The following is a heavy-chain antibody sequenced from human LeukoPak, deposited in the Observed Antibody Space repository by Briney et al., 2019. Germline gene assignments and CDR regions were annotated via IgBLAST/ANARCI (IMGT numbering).Heavy chain of an antibody. J-gene: IGHJ4*02. D-gene: IGHD6-19*01. Sequence: GGSLRLSCAASGCTFSRYWMSWVRQAPGKGLEYVAYIKPDGSEKYYVDSMKGRFTISRDNAKNSLFLQMNSLRADDTAVYYCTRDRVAGFWGQGTLVAVSS. CDR1: GCTFSRYW. V-gene: IGHV3-7*01. CDR3: TRDRVAGF. CDR2: IKPDGSEK.